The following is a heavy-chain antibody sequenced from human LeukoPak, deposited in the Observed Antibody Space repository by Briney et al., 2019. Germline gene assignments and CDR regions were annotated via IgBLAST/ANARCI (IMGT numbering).Heavy chain of an antibody. CDR3: AKSLGYSRGWFDY. D-gene: IGHD6-19*01. Sequence: GGSLRLSCAASGFTFSDYYMTWIRQAPGKGLEWLSYISGSGSYTNYADSVKGRFTTSRDNAKNSLYLQMNSLRAEDTAVYYFAKSLGYSRGWFDYWGQETLATAS. V-gene: IGHV3-11*06. J-gene: IGHJ4*02. CDR1: GFTFSDYY. CDR2: ISGSGSYT.